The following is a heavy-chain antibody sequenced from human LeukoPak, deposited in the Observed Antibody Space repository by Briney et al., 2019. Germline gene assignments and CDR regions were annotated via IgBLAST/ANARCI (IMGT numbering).Heavy chain of an antibody. CDR2: ISGSGGST. J-gene: IGHJ4*02. V-gene: IGHV3-23*01. CDR3: ARGSTTVRDY. Sequence: GGSLRLSCAASGFTFSTYAMSWVRQAPGRGLEWVSSISGSGGSTYYADSMKGRFATSRDNSKNTLYLQMNSLRAQDTAVYYCARGSTTVRDYWGQGTLVTASS. D-gene: IGHD4-17*01. CDR1: GFTFSTYA.